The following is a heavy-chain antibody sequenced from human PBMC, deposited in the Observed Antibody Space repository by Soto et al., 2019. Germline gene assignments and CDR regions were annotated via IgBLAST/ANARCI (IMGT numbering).Heavy chain of an antibody. D-gene: IGHD1-1*01. CDR3: ARRYNWNDGMGYYYYYMDV. V-gene: IGHV3-23*01. Sequence: EVQLLESGGGLVQPGGSLRLSCAASGFTFSSYVMSWVRQAPGKGLEWVSAISGSGGSTYYADSVKGRFTISRDNSKNTLYLQMNSLRAEDTAVYYCARRYNWNDGMGYYYYYMDVWGKGTTVTVSS. CDR1: GFTFSSYV. J-gene: IGHJ6*03. CDR2: ISGSGGST.